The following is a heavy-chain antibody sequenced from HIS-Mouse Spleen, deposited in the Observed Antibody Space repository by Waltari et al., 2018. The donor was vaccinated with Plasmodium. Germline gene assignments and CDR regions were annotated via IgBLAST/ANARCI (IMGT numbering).Heavy chain of an antibody. Sequence: EVQLVESGGGLVKPGGSLRLSCAACAFPFSAYSINWVRQAPGKGLEWVSSISSSSSYIYYADSVKGRFTISRDNAKNSLYLQMNSLRAEDTAVYYCAREPGGIDYWGQGTLVTVSS. J-gene: IGHJ4*02. CDR3: AREPGGIDY. D-gene: IGHD2-15*01. V-gene: IGHV3-21*01. CDR1: AFPFSAYS. CDR2: ISSSSSYI.